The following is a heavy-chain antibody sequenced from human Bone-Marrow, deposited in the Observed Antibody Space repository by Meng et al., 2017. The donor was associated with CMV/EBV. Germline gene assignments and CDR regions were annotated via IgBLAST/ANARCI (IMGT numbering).Heavy chain of an antibody. CDR1: GFTFSSYG. D-gene: IGHD6-6*01. CDR2: IWYDGNYK. J-gene: IGHJ6*02. V-gene: IGHV3-33*06. Sequence: GESLKISCAASGFTFSSYGINWVRQAPGKGLEWVALIWYDGNYKYYGDSVKGRFTISRDNSKNTLYLQMNSLRAEDTAVYYCAKFHGAMQLVYYGMDVWGQGTTVTVSS. CDR3: AKFHGAMQLVYYGMDV.